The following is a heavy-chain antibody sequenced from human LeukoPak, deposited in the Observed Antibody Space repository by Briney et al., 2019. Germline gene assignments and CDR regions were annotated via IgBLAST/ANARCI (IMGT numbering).Heavy chain of an antibody. CDR2: MNPNSGNT. Sequence: ASVKVSCKASGYTFTGYYMHWVRQATGQGLEWMGWMNPNSGNTGYAQKFQGRVTMTRNTSISTAYMELSSLRSEDTAVYYCARVGRNIRPRYYFDYWGQGTLVTVSS. V-gene: IGHV1-8*02. D-gene: IGHD2/OR15-2a*01. J-gene: IGHJ4*02. CDR1: GYTFTGYY. CDR3: ARVGRNIRPRYYFDY.